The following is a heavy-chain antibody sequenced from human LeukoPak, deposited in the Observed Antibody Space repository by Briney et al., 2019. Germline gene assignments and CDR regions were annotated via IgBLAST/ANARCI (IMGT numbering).Heavy chain of an antibody. J-gene: IGHJ4*02. CDR1: GFTFSSYA. D-gene: IGHD3-22*01. CDR2: ISGSGGST. V-gene: IGHV3-23*01. Sequence: GGSLRLSCAASGFTFSSYAMNWVRQAPGKGLEWVSAISGSGGSTYYADSVKGRFTISRDNSKNTLYLQMNSLRAEDTAVYYCAKETYYYDSSGYVLDYWGQGTLVTVSS. CDR3: AKETYYYDSSGYVLDY.